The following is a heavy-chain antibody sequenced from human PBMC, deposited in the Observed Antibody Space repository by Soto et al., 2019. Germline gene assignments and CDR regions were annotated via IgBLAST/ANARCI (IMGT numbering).Heavy chain of an antibody. CDR2: IYNSGTT. CDR3: ARQRAGTGVDY. D-gene: IGHD6-13*01. V-gene: IGHV4-59*01. J-gene: IGHJ4*02. CDR1: GGSISGYY. Sequence: SETLSLTCTVSGGSISGYYWSWIRQPPGKRLEWIGYIYNSGTTNHNPSLKSRVTMTVDTPKNQVSLKLSSVTAADTAVYYCARQRAGTGVDYWGQGTLVTVSS.